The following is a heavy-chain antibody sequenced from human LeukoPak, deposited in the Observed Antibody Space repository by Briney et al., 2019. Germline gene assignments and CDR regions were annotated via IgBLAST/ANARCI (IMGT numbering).Heavy chain of an antibody. CDR2: INDSGRT. CDR1: GGSFSGFY. V-gene: IGHV4-34*01. CDR3: ARPSEKFQVNAFDI. Sequence: SETLSLTCAVYGGSFSGFYWSWIRQPPGKGLEWIGEINDSGRTTYNTSLKSRVTISVDTSKNQFSPKLSSVTAADTAVYYCARPSEKFQVNAFDIWGQGTMVTVSS. D-gene: IGHD1-26*01. J-gene: IGHJ3*02.